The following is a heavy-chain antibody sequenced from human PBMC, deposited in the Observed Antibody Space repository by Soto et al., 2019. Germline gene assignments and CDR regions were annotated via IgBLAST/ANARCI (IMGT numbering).Heavy chain of an antibody. CDR2: IYYSGST. J-gene: IGHJ4*02. Sequence: SETLSLTCTVSGGSISSYYWSWIRQPPGKGLEWIGYIYYSGSTNYNPSLKSRVTISVDTSKNQFSLKLSSVTAADTAVYYCAREGALRYSNQYYFDCWGQGTLVTVSS. CDR3: AREGALRYSNQYYFDC. V-gene: IGHV4-59*01. CDR1: GGSISSYY. D-gene: IGHD4-4*01.